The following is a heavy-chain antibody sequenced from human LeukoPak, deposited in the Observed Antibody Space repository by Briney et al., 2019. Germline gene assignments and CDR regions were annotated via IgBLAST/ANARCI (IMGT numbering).Heavy chain of an antibody. CDR2: INTNTGNP. CDR1: GYTFTSYA. CDR3: AREGDVLRFLEWRELYYYMDV. J-gene: IGHJ6*03. V-gene: IGHV7-4-1*02. Sequence: GASVKVSCKASGYTFTSYAMNWVRQAPGQGLEWMGWINTNTGNPTYAQGFTGRFVFSLDTSVSTAYLQISSLKAEDTAVYYCAREGDVLRFLEWRELYYYMDVWGKGTTVTVSS. D-gene: IGHD3-3*01.